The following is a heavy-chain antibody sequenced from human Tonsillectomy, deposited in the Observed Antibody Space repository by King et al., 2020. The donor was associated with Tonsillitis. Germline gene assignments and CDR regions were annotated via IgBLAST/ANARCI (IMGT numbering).Heavy chain of an antibody. J-gene: IGHJ4*02. V-gene: IGHV3-53*01. D-gene: IGHD3-10*01. CDR1: GFTVNNNF. CDR3: ARPFGADGVALDY. Sequence: VQLVESGGGVIQPGGSLRLSCAASGFTVNNNFMIWVRRAPAKGLEWVAIIFADGSTDYADSVRGRFAISRDTSRNTYSLQMTDLRVEDTAVYYCARPFGADGVALDYWGQGTPVSVS. CDR2: IFADGST.